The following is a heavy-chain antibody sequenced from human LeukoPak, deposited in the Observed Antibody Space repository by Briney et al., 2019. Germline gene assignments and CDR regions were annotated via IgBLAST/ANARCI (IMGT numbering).Heavy chain of an antibody. Sequence: SETLSLTCTVSGGSISSGDYYWSWIRKPPGKGLEWIGYICYSGSTYYNPSLKSRVTISVDASKNQFSLKLSSVTAADTAVYYCARVINIVVVPAEPRPYFDYWGQGTLVTVSS. CDR3: ARVINIVVVPAEPRPYFDY. V-gene: IGHV4-30-4*08. D-gene: IGHD2-2*01. J-gene: IGHJ4*02. CDR1: GGSISSGDYY. CDR2: ICYSGST.